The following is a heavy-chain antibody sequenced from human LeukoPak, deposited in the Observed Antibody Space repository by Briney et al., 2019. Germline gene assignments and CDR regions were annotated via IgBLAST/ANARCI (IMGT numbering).Heavy chain of an antibody. CDR1: GGSFSGYY. CDR3: ARAFYDSWSGYPGGMDV. Sequence: SETLSLTCAVYGGSFSGYYWSWIRQPPGKGLEWIGEINHSGSTNYNPSLKSRVTISVDTSKNQFSLKLSSVTAADTAVYYCARAFYDSWSGYPGGMDVWGQGTTVTVSS. D-gene: IGHD3-3*01. V-gene: IGHV4-34*01. CDR2: INHSGST. J-gene: IGHJ6*02.